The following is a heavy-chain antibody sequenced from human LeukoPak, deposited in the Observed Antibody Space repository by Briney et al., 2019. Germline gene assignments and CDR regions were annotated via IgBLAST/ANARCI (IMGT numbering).Heavy chain of an antibody. CDR1: GYTFTNYD. V-gene: IGHV1-8*03. CDR3: ARTRLERRGYYYYYYMDV. CDR2: MNPNNGNT. Sequence: GASVNVSCKASGYTFTNYDINWVRQATGQGLEWMGWMNPNNGNTGYAQKFQGRVTITRNTSISTAYMELSSLRSEDTAVYYCARTRLERRGYYYYYYMDVWGKGTTVTVSS. D-gene: IGHD1-1*01. J-gene: IGHJ6*03.